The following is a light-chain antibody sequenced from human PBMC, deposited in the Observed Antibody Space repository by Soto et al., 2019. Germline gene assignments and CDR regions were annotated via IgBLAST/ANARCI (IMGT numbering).Light chain of an antibody. CDR1: QSITSSF. CDR2: GAS. V-gene: IGKV3-20*01. J-gene: IGKJ5*01. Sequence: EIVLTQSPGILSLSPGERASLSCGASQSITSSFLAWYQQKPGQAPRLLIYGASSRATGIPDRFRASASGTDFTLTISRLEPEDFAVYFCQQYGGSPAITFGQGTRLEI. CDR3: QQYGGSPAIT.